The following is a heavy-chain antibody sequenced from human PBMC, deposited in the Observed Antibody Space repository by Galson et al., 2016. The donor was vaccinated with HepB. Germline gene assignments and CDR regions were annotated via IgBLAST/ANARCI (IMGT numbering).Heavy chain of an antibody. D-gene: IGHD1-1*01. J-gene: IGHJ6*04. CDR2: ISWDGSFI. V-gene: IGHV3-43*01. Sequence: SLRLSCAVSGFTFEDYTMHWFRQTPGKGLEWVSLISWDGSFIYYGDSVKGRFTISRDNRKDSLSLQMKSLRSEDSAVYYCARVGINNLLRGGADVWGKGTTVTVSS. CDR3: ARVGINNLLRGGADV. CDR1: GFTFEDYT.